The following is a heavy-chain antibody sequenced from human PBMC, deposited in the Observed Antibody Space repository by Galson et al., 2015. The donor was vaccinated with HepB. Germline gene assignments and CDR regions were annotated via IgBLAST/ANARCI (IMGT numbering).Heavy chain of an antibody. CDR2: INPNSGGT. Sequence: SVKVSCKASGYTFTGYYMHWVQQAPGQGLEWMGWINPNSGGTNYAQKFQGRVTMTRDTSISTAYMELSRLRSDDTAVYYCARSATLPSDAFDIWGQGTMVTVSS. CDR1: GYTFTGYY. CDR3: ARSATLPSDAFDI. J-gene: IGHJ3*02. D-gene: IGHD6-13*01. V-gene: IGHV1-2*02.